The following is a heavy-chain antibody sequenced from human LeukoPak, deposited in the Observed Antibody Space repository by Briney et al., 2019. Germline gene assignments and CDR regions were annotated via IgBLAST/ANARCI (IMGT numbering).Heavy chain of an antibody. D-gene: IGHD3-22*01. CDR3: AKDSNQYYDSSGHSDY. CDR2: INSDTYSNTI. Sequence: PGGSLRLSCAASGFTLSTYSMNWVRQAPGKGLEWISYINSDTYSNTIHYADTVKGRFTISRDNAKSSLYLQMNSLRAEDTAVYYCAKDSNQYYDSSGHSDYWGQGTLVTVSS. J-gene: IGHJ4*02. V-gene: IGHV3-48*01. CDR1: GFTLSTYS.